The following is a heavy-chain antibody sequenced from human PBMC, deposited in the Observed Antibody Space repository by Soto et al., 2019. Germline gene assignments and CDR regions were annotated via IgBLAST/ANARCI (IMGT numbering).Heavy chain of an antibody. Sequence: VQLVESGGGLVKPGGSLRLSCAASGFTFSSYSMSWVRQAPGEGLEWVSSITSSNTYIDYGDSVKGRFAISRDNAKNSLYLQMNSLRAEDTAVYFCARDTHYYGSGSGVDYWGQGTLVTVSS. CDR3: ARDTHYYGSGSGVDY. V-gene: IGHV3-21*02. CDR1: GFTFSSYS. CDR2: ITSSNTYI. D-gene: IGHD3-10*01. J-gene: IGHJ4*02.